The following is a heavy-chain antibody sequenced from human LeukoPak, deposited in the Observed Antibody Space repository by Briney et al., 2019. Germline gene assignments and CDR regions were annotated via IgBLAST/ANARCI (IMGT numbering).Heavy chain of an antibody. CDR3: ARLPSYYYDSSGYYYEGFGAFDI. J-gene: IGHJ4*02. CDR1: GGSISSYY. Sequence: SETLSLTCTVSGGSISSYYWSWIRQPPGKGLEWIGYIYYSGSTNYNPSLKSRVTISVDTSKNQFSLKLSSVTAADTAVYYCARLPSYYYDSSGYYYEGFGAFDIWGQGTLVTVSS. V-gene: IGHV4-59*08. D-gene: IGHD3-22*01. CDR2: IYYSGST.